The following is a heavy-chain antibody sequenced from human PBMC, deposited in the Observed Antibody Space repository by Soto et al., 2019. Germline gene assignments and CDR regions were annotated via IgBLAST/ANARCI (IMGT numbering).Heavy chain of an antibody. J-gene: IGHJ4*02. CDR1: GYTFTGYY. CDR3: ARRKGDYYDSSGYHYYFDC. V-gene: IGHV1-2*02. D-gene: IGHD3-22*01. Sequence: QVQLVQSGAAVKKPGASVKVSCKASGYTFTGYYVHWVRQAPGQGLEWMGWINPNSGGTKSAQKFQGRVTMTRDTTIHTAYMELRRLRFDDTAVYYCARRKGDYYDSSGYHYYFDCWGQGSLVTVSS. CDR2: INPNSGGT.